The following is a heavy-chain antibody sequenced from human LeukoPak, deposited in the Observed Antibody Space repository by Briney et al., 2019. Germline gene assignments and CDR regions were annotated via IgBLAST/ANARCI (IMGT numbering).Heavy chain of an antibody. CDR2: IIPIFGTA. Sequence: SVKVSCKASGGTFSSYAISWVRQAPGQGLEWMGGIIPIFGTANYAQKFQGRVTITADESTSTAYMELSSLRSEDTAVYYCARARLDYYDSSGYYHWGQGTLVTVSS. V-gene: IGHV1-69*13. J-gene: IGHJ5*02. D-gene: IGHD3-22*01. CDR3: ARARLDYYDSSGYYH. CDR1: GGTFSSYA.